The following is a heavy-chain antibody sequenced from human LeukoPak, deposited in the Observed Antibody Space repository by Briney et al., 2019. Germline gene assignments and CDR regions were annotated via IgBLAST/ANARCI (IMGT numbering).Heavy chain of an antibody. CDR3: ARAVGYGSGSYRGYGMDV. D-gene: IGHD3-10*01. CDR2: FYSSGSF. J-gene: IGHJ6*02. Sequence: SETLSLTCTVSGGSISGYYWSWIRQPPGRGLEWIGYFYSSGSFNYNPSLKSRVTISVDRSKNQFSLKLSSVTAADTAVYYCARAVGYGSGSYRGYGMDVWGQGTTVTVSS. CDR1: GGSISGYY. V-gene: IGHV4-59*12.